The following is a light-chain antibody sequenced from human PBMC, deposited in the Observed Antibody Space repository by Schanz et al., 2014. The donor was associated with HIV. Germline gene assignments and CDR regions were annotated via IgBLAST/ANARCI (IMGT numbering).Light chain of an antibody. Sequence: DVQMTQSPSSLSASVGDRVTITCRASQSISTFLNWYQQKPGKAPRLLIYATSLLHTGVPSRFSGSGSGTHFTLTITSLQFDDFATYYCQQSYSATPYTFGQGTRLEIK. J-gene: IGKJ2*01. CDR2: ATS. CDR3: QQSYSATPYT. V-gene: IGKV1-39*01. CDR1: QSISTF.